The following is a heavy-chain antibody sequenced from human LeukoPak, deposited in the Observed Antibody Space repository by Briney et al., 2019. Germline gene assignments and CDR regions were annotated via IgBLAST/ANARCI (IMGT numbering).Heavy chain of an antibody. D-gene: IGHD5-24*01. CDR2: ISYDGSNK. Sequence: GGSLRLSCAASGFTFSSYAMHWVRQAPGKGLEWVAVISYDGSNKYYADSVKGRFTISRDNSKNTLYLQMNSLRAEDTAVYYCARKGDSRDGYNFEPNPYWGQGTLVTVSS. J-gene: IGHJ4*02. V-gene: IGHV3-30-3*01. CDR1: GFTFSSYA. CDR3: ARKGDSRDGYNFEPNPY.